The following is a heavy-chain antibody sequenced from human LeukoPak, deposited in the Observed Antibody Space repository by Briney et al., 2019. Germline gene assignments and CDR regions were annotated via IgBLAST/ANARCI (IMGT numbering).Heavy chain of an antibody. CDR3: ARAESSGYSDAFDI. V-gene: IGHV4-4*07. CDR1: GGSSSSYY. Sequence: SETLSLXCTVSGGSSSSYYWSWIRQPAGKGLEWIGRIYTSGSTNYNPSLKSRVAMSVDTSKNQFSLKLSSVTAADTAVYYCARAESSGYSDAFDIWGQGTMVTVSS. D-gene: IGHD3-22*01. CDR2: IYTSGST. J-gene: IGHJ3*02.